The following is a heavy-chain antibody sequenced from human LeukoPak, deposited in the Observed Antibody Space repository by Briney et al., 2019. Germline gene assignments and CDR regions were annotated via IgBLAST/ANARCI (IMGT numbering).Heavy chain of an antibody. CDR3: AKDQLTMIVSKGYFQH. CDR2: ISGSGGGT. J-gene: IGHJ1*01. D-gene: IGHD3-22*01. CDR1: GFTFNSYD. V-gene: IGHV3-23*01. Sequence: GGSLRLSCAASGFTFNSYDMSWVRQAPEKGLEWVATISGSGGGTYYADSVKGRFTISRDDSKNTLYLQMNSLRAEDTAVYYCAKDQLTMIVSKGYFQHWGQGTLVTVSS.